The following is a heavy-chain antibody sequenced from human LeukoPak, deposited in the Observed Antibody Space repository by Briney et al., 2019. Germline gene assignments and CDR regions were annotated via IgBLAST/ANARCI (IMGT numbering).Heavy chain of an antibody. J-gene: IGHJ5*02. Sequence: GGSLRLSCAASGFTFSSYAMSWVRQAPGKGLEWVSAISGSGGSTYYADSVKGRFTISRDNSKNTLYLQMNSLRAADTAVYYCAEDSGGVGYCCGGSCYLHWFDPWGQGTLVTVS. D-gene: IGHD2-15*01. CDR3: AEDSGGVGYCCGGSCYLHWFDP. CDR2: ISGSGGST. V-gene: IGHV3-23*01. CDR1: GFTFSSYA.